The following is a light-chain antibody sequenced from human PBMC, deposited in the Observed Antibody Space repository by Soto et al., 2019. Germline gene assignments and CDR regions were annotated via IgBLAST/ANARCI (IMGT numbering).Light chain of an antibody. V-gene: IGKV1-5*01. J-gene: IGKJ1*01. CDR2: HAS. Sequence: DIQMTQSPSTLSASIGDRVTITCRASQTINNWLAWYQQKPGKAPNLLIYHASNLETGVPSRFSGSAFGTEFTLTISSLQPDDFATYYCKHYNSDPWTFGQGTKVDIK. CDR3: KHYNSDPWT. CDR1: QTINNW.